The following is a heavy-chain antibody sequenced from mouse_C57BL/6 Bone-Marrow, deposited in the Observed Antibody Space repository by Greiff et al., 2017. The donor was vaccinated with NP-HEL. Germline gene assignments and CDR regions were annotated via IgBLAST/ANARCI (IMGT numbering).Heavy chain of an antibody. D-gene: IGHD2-4*01. CDR3: AKPPIYYDFDY. Sequence: QVQLQQPGAELVKPGASVKLSCKASGYTFTSYWMHWVKQRPGQGLEWIGMIHPNSGSTNYNEKFKSKATLTVDKSSSPAYMQLSSLTSEDSAVYYCAKPPIYYDFDYWGQGTTLTVSS. CDR2: IHPNSGST. CDR1: GYTFTSYW. V-gene: IGHV1-64*01. J-gene: IGHJ2*01.